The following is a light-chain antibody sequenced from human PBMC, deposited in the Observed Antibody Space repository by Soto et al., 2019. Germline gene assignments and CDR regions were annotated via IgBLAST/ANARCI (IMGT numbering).Light chain of an antibody. Sequence: ILLTQSPSTLSSSVGARATISCRASQSFSRYLAWYRNRPGQAPRLLIYRASTREAGLPERVSGSGSGTEVTLTISSLQSEDVAVYYCQQYNKWPITFGQGTRLEIK. CDR2: RAS. CDR1: QSFSRY. J-gene: IGKJ5*01. CDR3: QQYNKWPIT. V-gene: IGKV3-15*01.